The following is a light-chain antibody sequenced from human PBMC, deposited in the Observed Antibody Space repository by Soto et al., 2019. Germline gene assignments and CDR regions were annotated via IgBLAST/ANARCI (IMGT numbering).Light chain of an antibody. Sequence: EIVLTQSPGTLSSSPGERATLSCRASQSVSSDYLVWYQQKPGQAHRLLIYGASRRATDIPDRFSGSGSGTDFTLTISRLDPEDFAVYYCQQYGGVPYTFGQGTKLEIK. V-gene: IGKV3-20*01. CDR1: QSVSSDY. CDR2: GAS. J-gene: IGKJ2*01. CDR3: QQYGGVPYT.